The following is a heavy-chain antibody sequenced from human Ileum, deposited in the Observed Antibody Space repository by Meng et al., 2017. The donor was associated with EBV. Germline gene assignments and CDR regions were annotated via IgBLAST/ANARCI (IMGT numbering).Heavy chain of an antibody. V-gene: IGHV4-4*02. CDR3: ASFPPPGKQWLVTDY. J-gene: IGHJ4*02. Sequence: LVDPGPGLLEPSGPRSLTCAVAADSISSSNGGSWDRQPPGKGLEWIGEIYHSGSTNYNPSLKSRVNISVDKSKNQFSLKLSSVPAADTAVYYCASFPPPGKQWLVTDYWGQGTLVTVSS. D-gene: IGHD6-19*01. CDR1: ADSISSSNG. CDR2: IYHSGST.